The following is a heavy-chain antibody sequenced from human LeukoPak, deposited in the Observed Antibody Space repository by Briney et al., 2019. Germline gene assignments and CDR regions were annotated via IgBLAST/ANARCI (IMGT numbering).Heavy chain of an antibody. Sequence: SGTLSLTCTVSGGSISSYYLSWIRQPPGKGLEGMGYIYTSGSTNYNPSLQSQVTISLDTSNNPSSLKLSSVPAPDTAVYYCASGYDFWSGYYNYWGQGTLVTVSS. D-gene: IGHD3-3*01. CDR3: ASGYDFWSGYYNY. CDR1: GGSISSYY. V-gene: IGHV4-4*09. J-gene: IGHJ4*02. CDR2: IYTSGST.